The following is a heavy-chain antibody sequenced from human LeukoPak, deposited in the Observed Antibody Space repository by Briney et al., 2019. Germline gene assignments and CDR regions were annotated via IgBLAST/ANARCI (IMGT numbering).Heavy chain of an antibody. CDR2: ISSSSSTI. D-gene: IGHD3-9*01. V-gene: IGHV3-48*02. CDR1: GFTFSSYS. CDR3: ARPDRPYYDILPGYPDAFDI. Sequence: PGGSLRLSCAAPGFTFSSYSMNWVRQAPGKGLEGGSYISSSSSTIYYADSVKGRFTISRDTAKNSLYLQMNSLRDEDTAVYYCARPDRPYYDILPGYPDAFDIWGQGTMVTVSS. J-gene: IGHJ3*02.